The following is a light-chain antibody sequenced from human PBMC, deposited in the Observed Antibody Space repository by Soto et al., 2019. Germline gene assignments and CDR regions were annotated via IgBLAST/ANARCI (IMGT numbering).Light chain of an antibody. CDR2: GNS. Sequence: QSVLTQPPSVSGAPGQRVTISCTGSSSNIGACYDVHWYQQLPGTAPKLLIYGNSNRPSGVPDRFSGSKSGTSASLAITGLQAEDEADYYCQSYDSSLIGWVFGGGTKLTVL. CDR3: QSYDSSLIGWV. V-gene: IGLV1-40*01. CDR1: SSNIGACYD. J-gene: IGLJ3*02.